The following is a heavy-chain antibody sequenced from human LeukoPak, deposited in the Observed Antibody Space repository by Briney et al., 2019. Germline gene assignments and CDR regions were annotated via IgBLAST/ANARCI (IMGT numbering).Heavy chain of an antibody. Sequence: PSETLSLTCAVYGGSFSGYYWSWIRQPPGKGLEWIGEINHSGSTNYNPSLKSRVTTSVDTSKNQFSLKLSSVTAADTAVYYCARFETAAADYWGQGTLVTVSS. D-gene: IGHD6-13*01. V-gene: IGHV4-34*01. CDR3: ARFETAAADY. J-gene: IGHJ4*02. CDR2: INHSGST. CDR1: GGSFSGYY.